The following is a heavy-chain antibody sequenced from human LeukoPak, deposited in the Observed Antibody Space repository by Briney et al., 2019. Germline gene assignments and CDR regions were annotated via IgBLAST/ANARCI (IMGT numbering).Heavy chain of an antibody. CDR2: ISGSGGST. CDR3: AKDNFAVAYYFDY. J-gene: IGHJ4*02. CDR1: GFTFSSYA. Sequence: PGGSLRLSCAASGFTFSSYAMHWVRQAPGKGLEWVSAISGSGGSTYYADSVKGRFTVSRDNSKNTLYLQMNSLRAEDTAVYYCAKDNFAVAYYFDYWGQGTLVTVSS. V-gene: IGHV3-23*01.